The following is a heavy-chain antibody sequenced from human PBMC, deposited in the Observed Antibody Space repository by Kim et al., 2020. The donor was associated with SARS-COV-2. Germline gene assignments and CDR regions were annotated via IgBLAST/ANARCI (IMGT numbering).Heavy chain of an antibody. V-gene: IGHV4-4*02. J-gene: IGHJ4*02. CDR2: IYHSGIT. CDR3: ARDVYYYGPRYFDY. Sequence: SETLSLTCAVSGGSISSSNWWSWVRQPPGKGLEWIGEIYHSGITNYNPSLQSRVTISVDKSKNQFSLKLSSVTAADTAIYYCARDVYYYGPRYFDYWGQGTLVTLSS. D-gene: IGHD3-10*01. CDR1: GGSISSSNW.